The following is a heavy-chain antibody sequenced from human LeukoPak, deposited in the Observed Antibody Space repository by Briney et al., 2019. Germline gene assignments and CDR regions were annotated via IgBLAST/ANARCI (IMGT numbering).Heavy chain of an antibody. J-gene: IGHJ4*02. CDR3: TRDEQWLVYFDY. CDR2: THYSGST. Sequence: SETLSLTCSVSDYSISSAYYWGWIRQPPGKGLEWIVSTHYSGSTYYNPSLKSRVTISVDTAKNQFSLQLNSVTPEDTAAYYCTRDEQWLVYFDYWGQGTLVTVSS. D-gene: IGHD6-19*01. CDR1: DYSISSAYY. V-gene: IGHV4-38-2*02.